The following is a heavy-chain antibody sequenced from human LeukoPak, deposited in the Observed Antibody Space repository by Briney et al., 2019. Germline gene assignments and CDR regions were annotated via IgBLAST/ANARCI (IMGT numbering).Heavy chain of an antibody. CDR3: ARDSEKRLWFGGKPPGLDY. J-gene: IGHJ4*02. V-gene: IGHV3-11*04. CDR1: GFTFSDYY. CDR2: ISSSGSTI. D-gene: IGHD3-10*01. Sequence: GGSLRLSCAASGFTFSDYYMSWIRQAPGKGLEWVSYISSSGSTIYYADSVKGRFTISRDNAKNTLYLQMNSLRAEDTAVYYCARDSEKRLWFGGKPPGLDYWGQGTLVTVSS.